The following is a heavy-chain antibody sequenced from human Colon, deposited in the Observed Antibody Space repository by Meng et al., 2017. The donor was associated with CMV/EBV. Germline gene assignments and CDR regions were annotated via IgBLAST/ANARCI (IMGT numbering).Heavy chain of an antibody. CDR2: ISHDETYK. CDR1: GFSLSSHG. V-gene: IGHV3-30*02. Sequence: GGSLRLSCAASGFSLSSHGMHWVRQAPGKGLEWVAFISHDETYKHYSDSVRGRFTLSRDNSRNTLYLQVNSVRVADTAVYYCARDQFYYFDYWGQGTLVTVSS. CDR3: ARDQFYYFDY. D-gene: IGHD2/OR15-2a*01. J-gene: IGHJ4*02.